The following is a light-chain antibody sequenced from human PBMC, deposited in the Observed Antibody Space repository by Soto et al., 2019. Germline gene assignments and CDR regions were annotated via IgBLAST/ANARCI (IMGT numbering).Light chain of an antibody. CDR3: CSYAGSGAAA. CDR1: SSDAGSYKL. CDR2: EGN. V-gene: IGLV2-23*01. J-gene: IGLJ1*01. Sequence: QSALTQPASVSGSPGQSITISCTGTSSDAGSYKLVSWYQQHPGKAPKFIIYEGNKRPSGVSNRFSGSESGNTASLTISGLQAEDEADYYCCSYAGSGAAAFGFGTKLTVL.